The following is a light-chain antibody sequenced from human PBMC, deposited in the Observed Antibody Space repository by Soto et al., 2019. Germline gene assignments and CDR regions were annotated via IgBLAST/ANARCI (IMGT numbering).Light chain of an antibody. J-gene: IGKJ4*01. CDR1: QSVSSK. V-gene: IGKV3-15*01. CDR3: QQYNNWPLT. CDR2: GAS. Sequence: EIVMTQSPATLSVSPGERATLSCRASQSVSSKLAWYQQKPGQAPRLLIYGASTRATGIPARFSGSGSGTEFTLTISSLLSEDFAVYSCQQYNNWPLTFGGGTKVDIK.